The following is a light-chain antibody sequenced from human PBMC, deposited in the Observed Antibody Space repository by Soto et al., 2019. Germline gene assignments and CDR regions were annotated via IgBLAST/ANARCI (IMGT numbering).Light chain of an antibody. V-gene: IGKV1-5*03. J-gene: IGKJ1*01. CDR1: QSISSW. CDR2: KAS. CDR3: QQYDSYPWT. Sequence: DIQMTQSPSTLSASVGDRVTITCRASQSISSWLAWYQQKPGQAPKLLIYKASSRESGVPSRFSGSGSGTEFTLTISSLQPDDFATYYCQQYDSYPWTFGRGTKVEIK.